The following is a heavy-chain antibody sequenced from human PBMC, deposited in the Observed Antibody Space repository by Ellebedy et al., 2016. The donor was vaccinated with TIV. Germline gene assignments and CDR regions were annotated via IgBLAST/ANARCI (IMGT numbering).Heavy chain of an antibody. D-gene: IGHD4-23*01. Sequence: GESLKISCAASGITVSTNYMSWVRQAPGRGPEWVSVIYSGGSTYYADSVKGRFTISRDNSKNTLYLQMNSLRAEDTAVYYCASGLNYGGNSPFDYWGQGTLVTVSS. V-gene: IGHV3-53*01. J-gene: IGHJ4*02. CDR3: ASGLNYGGNSPFDY. CDR1: GITVSTNY. CDR2: IYSGGST.